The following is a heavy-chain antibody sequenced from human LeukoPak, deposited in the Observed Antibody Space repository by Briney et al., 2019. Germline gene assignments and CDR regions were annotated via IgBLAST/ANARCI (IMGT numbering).Heavy chain of an antibody. V-gene: IGHV1-69*05. Sequence: GASVKVSCKASGGTFSSYAISWVRQAPGQGLEWMGGIIPIFGTTNYAQKFQGRVTITTDESTSTAYMELSSLRSEDTAVYYCARGPRPCSGGSCHPRFDYWGQGTLVTVSS. CDR2: IIPIFGTT. D-gene: IGHD2-15*01. J-gene: IGHJ4*02. CDR3: ARGPRPCSGGSCHPRFDY. CDR1: GGTFSSYA.